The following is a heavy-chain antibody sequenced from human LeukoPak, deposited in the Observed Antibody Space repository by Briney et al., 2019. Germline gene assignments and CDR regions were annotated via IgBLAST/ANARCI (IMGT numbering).Heavy chain of an antibody. Sequence: PSQTLSLTCTVSGGSISSGDYYWSWIRQPPGKGLEWIAYMYYSGSTYYNPSLKSRVTISVDTSKNQFSLKLSSVTAADTAVYYCARDRPSTQYYDFWSGWPELSWFDPWGQGTLVTVSS. V-gene: IGHV4-30-4*01. CDR2: MYYSGST. CDR1: GGSISSGDYY. D-gene: IGHD3-3*01. CDR3: ARDRPSTQYYDFWSGWPELSWFDP. J-gene: IGHJ5*02.